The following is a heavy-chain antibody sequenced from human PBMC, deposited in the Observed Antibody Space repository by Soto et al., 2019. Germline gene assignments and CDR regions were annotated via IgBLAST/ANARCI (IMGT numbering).Heavy chain of an antibody. J-gene: IGHJ4*02. V-gene: IGHV2-5*02. CDR3: ALAGDYDLLSFDH. Sequence: QITLKESGPTLVIPAQTLTLTCSFSGFSLTTLDMGVAWVRQPPGKAMEWLALIYWDDDERYNPSLQNRLAISKDTSTNQVVLTMTNMGPLDTATYFCALAGDYDLLSFDHWGPGTLVTVSS. CDR2: IYWDDDE. D-gene: IGHD3-22*01. CDR1: GFSLTTLDMG.